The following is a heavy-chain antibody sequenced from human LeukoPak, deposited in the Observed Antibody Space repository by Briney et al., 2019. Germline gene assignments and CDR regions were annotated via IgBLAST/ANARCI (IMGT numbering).Heavy chain of an antibody. Sequence: SETLSLTCTVSGGSISSYYWSWVRQSPGKGLDWIGYIYYSGSTNYNPSLKSRVTISVDTSKNQFSLKLSSVTAADTAVYYCARRAGDESSGCFSLSGKWYFDIWGRGTLVTVSS. CDR3: ARRAGDESSGCFSLSGKWYFDI. CDR1: GGSISSYY. CDR2: IYYSGST. D-gene: IGHD3-22*01. V-gene: IGHV4-59*01. J-gene: IGHJ2*01.